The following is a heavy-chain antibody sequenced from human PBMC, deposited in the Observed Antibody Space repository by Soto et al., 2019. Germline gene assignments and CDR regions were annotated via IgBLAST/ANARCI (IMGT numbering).Heavy chain of an antibody. Sequence: SETLSLTCTVSGGSISSGGYYWSWIRQHPGKGLEWIGYIYYSGSTYYNPSLKSRVTISVDTSKNQFPLKLSSVTAADTAVYYCARFRQYCSSTSCYVSFLDYWGQGTLVTVSS. CDR2: IYYSGST. V-gene: IGHV4-31*03. CDR1: GGSISSGGYY. J-gene: IGHJ4*02. CDR3: ARFRQYCSSTSCYVSFLDY. D-gene: IGHD2-2*01.